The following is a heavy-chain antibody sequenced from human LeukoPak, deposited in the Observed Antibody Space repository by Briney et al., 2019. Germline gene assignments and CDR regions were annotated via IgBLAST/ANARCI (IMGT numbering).Heavy chain of an antibody. CDR3: ARGDIAAAINWFDP. CDR2: ISYDGSNK. J-gene: IGHJ5*02. CDR1: GFTFSSYA. V-gene: IGHV3-30-3*01. D-gene: IGHD6-13*01. Sequence: GGSLRLSSAASGFTFSSYAMHWVRQAPGKGLEWVAVISYDGSNKYYADSVKGRFTISRDNSKNTPYLQMNSLRAEDTAVYYCARGDIAAAINWFDPWGQGTLVTVSS.